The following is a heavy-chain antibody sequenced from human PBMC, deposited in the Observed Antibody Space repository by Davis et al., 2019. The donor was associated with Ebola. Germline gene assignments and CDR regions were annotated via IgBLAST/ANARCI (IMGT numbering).Heavy chain of an antibody. CDR2: IYSSGST. V-gene: IGHV4-4*07. J-gene: IGHJ5*02. CDR1: GDSINNYY. CDR3: ARAVGPCSTSSCLTWFGP. D-gene: IGHD2-2*01. Sequence: SETLSLTCTVSGDSINNYYWNWIRQPAGKRPEWIGRIYSSGSTTYNPSFKGRVTMSVDTSKDQFSLNMTSVTAADTAVYYCARAVGPCSTSSCLTWFGPWGQGIVVTVSS.